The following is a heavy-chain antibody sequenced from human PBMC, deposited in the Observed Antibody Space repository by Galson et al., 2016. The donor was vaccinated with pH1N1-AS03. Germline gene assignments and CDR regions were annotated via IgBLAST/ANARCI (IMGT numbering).Heavy chain of an antibody. D-gene: IGHD3-16*01. CDR2: ITGSGGST. V-gene: IGHV3-23*01. CDR1: GFIFSDYD. J-gene: IGHJ4*02. Sequence: SLRLSCAASGFIFSDYDVSWVRQAPGKGLEWVSAITGSGGSTNYADSVKGRFTISRDNSKNTLYLQLNSLRAEDTAVYYCAKVGWAHYWGQGTLVTVSS. CDR3: AKVGWAHY.